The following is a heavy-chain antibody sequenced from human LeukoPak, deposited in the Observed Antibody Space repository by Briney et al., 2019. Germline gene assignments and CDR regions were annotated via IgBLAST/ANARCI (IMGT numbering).Heavy chain of an antibody. CDR3: ARHAYHYASSGSWHYFDY. V-gene: IGHV4-39*01. J-gene: IGHJ4*02. CDR1: GGSISSSSYY. Sequence: SETLSLTCTVSGGSISSSSYYWGWIRQPPGKGLEWIGSIYYGGSTSYNPSLKSQVTISVDTSKNQFSLRLSSVTAADTAVYYCARHAYHYASSGSWHYFDYWGQGALLTVSS. CDR2: IYYGGST. D-gene: IGHD3-22*01.